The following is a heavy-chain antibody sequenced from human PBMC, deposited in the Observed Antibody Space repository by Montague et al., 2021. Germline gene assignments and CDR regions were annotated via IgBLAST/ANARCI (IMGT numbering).Heavy chain of an antibody. CDR2: VYKRGDT. CDR3: ARDSPVVEPWVGEHKGAFDI. CDR1: GDSICSYEYY. D-gene: IGHD3-10*01. V-gene: IGHV4-4*07. Sequence: SETLSLTCSVSGDSICSYEYYWTWIRQPAGRGLEWIGRVYKRGDTNTNPSLRSRLTLSVDTSKNHFSLTLTSVTAADTAVYFCARDSPVVEPWVGEHKGAFDIWGQGTMVTVSS. J-gene: IGHJ3*02.